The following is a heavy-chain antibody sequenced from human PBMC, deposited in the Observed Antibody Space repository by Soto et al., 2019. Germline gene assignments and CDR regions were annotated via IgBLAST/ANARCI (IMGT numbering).Heavy chain of an antibody. Sequence: QVQLVQSGAEVKKPGASVKVSCKVSGYTLTELSMHWVRQAPGKGLEWMGGFDPEDGETIYAQKFQGRVTMTEDTSTDTAYMELSSLRSEDTAVYYCATDPRGYGGKSHDDYGMDVWGQGTTVTVSS. CDR1: GYTLTELS. V-gene: IGHV1-24*01. J-gene: IGHJ6*02. CDR3: ATDPRGYGGKSHDDYGMDV. CDR2: FDPEDGET. D-gene: IGHD4-17*01.